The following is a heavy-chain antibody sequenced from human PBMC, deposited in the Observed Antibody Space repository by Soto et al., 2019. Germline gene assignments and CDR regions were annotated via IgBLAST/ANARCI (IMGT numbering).Heavy chain of an antibody. J-gene: IGHJ6*02. CDR2: ISYDGSNK. CDR1: GFTFSSYA. Sequence: QVQLVESGGGVVQPGRSLRLSCAASGFTFSSYAMHWVRQAPGKGLEWVAVISYDGSNKYYADSVKGRFTISRDNSKNTVDLQMNSLRAEDTAVYYCARDQEQWLVPGYYCGMDVWGQGTTVTVSS. D-gene: IGHD6-19*01. V-gene: IGHV3-30-3*01. CDR3: ARDQEQWLVPGYYCGMDV.